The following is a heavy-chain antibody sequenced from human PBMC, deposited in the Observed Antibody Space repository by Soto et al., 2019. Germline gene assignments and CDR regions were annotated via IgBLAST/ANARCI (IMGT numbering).Heavy chain of an antibody. V-gene: IGHV4-59*01. CDR3: VCVGTILGVVSSFDY. D-gene: IGHD3-3*01. CDR2: IYYAGST. Sequence: SETLSLTCTVSGGSIKNYYWSWIRQPPGKGLEWIGYIYYAGSTSYNPSLKSRVTMSVDTSKNQFSLKLSSVTAADTAMYYCVCVGTILGVVSSFDYWGQGTLVTVSS. CDR1: GGSIKNYY. J-gene: IGHJ4*02.